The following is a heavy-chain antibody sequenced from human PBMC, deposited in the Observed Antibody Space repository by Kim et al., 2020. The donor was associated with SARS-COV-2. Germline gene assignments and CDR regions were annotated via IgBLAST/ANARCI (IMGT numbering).Heavy chain of an antibody. CDR2: ISGSGGST. CDR3: AKDAVGATSEAPFFDY. CDR1: GFTFSSYA. D-gene: IGHD1-26*01. Sequence: GGSLRLSCAASGFTFSSYAMSWVRQAPGKGLEWVSAISGSGGSTYYADSVKGRFTISRDNSKNTLYLQMNSLRAEYTAVYYCAKDAVGATSEAPFFDYWGQGTLVTVSS. J-gene: IGHJ4*02. V-gene: IGHV3-23*01.